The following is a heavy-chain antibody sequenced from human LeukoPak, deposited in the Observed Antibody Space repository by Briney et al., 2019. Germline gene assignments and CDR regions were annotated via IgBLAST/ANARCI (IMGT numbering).Heavy chain of an antibody. J-gene: IGHJ4*02. CDR2: INPNSGGT. D-gene: IGHD3-22*01. CDR1: GYTFTGYY. V-gene: IGHV1-2*02. CDR3: ARETKENDSSGYPDY. Sequence: GASVKVSCKASGYTFTGYYMHWVRQAPGKGLEWMGWINPNSGGTNYAQKFQGRVTMTRDTSISTAYMELSRLRSDDTAVYYCARETKENDSSGYPDYWGQGTLVTVSS.